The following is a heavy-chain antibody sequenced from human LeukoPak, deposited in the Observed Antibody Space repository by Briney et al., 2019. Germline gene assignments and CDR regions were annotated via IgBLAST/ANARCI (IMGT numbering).Heavy chain of an antibody. CDR1: GGSISSGSYY. J-gene: IGHJ4*02. V-gene: IGHV4-61*02. Sequence: PSQTLSLTCTVSGGSISSGSYYWSWIRQPAGKGLEWIGRIYTSGSTNYNPSLKSRVTISVDTSKNQFSLKLSSVTAADTAVYYCARSLRYGDYEKGYYFDYWGQGTLVTVSS. CDR2: IYTSGST. D-gene: IGHD4-17*01. CDR3: ARSLRYGDYEKGYYFDY.